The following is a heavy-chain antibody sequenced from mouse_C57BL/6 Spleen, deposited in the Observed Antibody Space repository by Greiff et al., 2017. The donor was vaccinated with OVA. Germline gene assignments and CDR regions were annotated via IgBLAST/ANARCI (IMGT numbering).Heavy chain of an antibody. V-gene: IGHV1-63*01. D-gene: IGHD6-2*01. CDR1: GYTFTNYW. J-gene: IGHJ1*03. Sequence: QVQLKESGAELVRPGTSVKMSCKASGYTFTNYWIGWAKQRPGHGLEWIGDIYPGGGYTNYNEKFKGKAPLTADKSSSTAYMQFSSLTSEDSAIYYCAVISGYFDVWGTGTTVTVSS. CDR2: IYPGGGYT. CDR3: AVISGYFDV.